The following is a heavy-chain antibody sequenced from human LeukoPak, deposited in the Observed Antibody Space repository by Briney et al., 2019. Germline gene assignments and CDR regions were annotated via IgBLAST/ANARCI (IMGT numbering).Heavy chain of an antibody. CDR1: GGSISSYF. J-gene: IGHJ4*02. CDR3: ARLQGDYCFDY. V-gene: IGHV4-59*12. Sequence: SETLSLTCTVSGGSISSYFWSWIRQPPGKGLEWIGYIYYSGSTNYNPSLKSRVTMSVDTSKNQFSLKLSSVTAADTAAYYCARLQGDYCFDYWGQGTLVTVSS. D-gene: IGHD2-21*02. CDR2: IYYSGST.